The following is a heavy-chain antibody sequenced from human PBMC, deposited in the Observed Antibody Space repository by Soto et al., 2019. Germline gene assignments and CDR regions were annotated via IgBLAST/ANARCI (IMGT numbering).Heavy chain of an antibody. J-gene: IGHJ4*02. Sequence: EVQLLESGGGLIQPGGSLGLLCAASGFTFSHYAMTWVRQAPGKGLEWVSAVSHDDTNTYYADSVKGRFTISRDNSKNTLFLQMNSLTAEDTAVYYCAKEPLLSGWYYFDSWGQGTLVTVSS. D-gene: IGHD6-19*01. CDR1: GFTFSHYA. V-gene: IGHV3-23*01. CDR3: AKEPLLSGWYYFDS. CDR2: VSHDDTNT.